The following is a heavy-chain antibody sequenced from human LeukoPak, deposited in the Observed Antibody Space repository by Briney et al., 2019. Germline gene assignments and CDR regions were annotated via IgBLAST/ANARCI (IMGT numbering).Heavy chain of an antibody. Sequence: ASVKVSCKASGYTFTSYGISWVRQAPGQGLEWMGWISAYNGNTNYAQKLQGRVTMTTDTSTSTAYMELRSLRSDDTAVYYCAGGDYYDSSGYYYRVGFDYWGQGILVTVSS. V-gene: IGHV1-18*01. CDR2: ISAYNGNT. CDR1: GYTFTSYG. J-gene: IGHJ4*02. D-gene: IGHD3-22*01. CDR3: AGGDYYDSSGYYYRVGFDY.